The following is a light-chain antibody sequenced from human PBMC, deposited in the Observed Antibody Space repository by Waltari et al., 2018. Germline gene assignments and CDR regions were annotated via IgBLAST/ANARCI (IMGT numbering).Light chain of an antibody. CDR3: QVWDSSIDHVV. J-gene: IGLJ2*01. Sequence: SYVLTPPPSVSVAPGQTARITRGGNNMGSKSVNWYQQKPGQAPVLVVYDDSGRPSGIPERFSGSNSGNTATLTISRVEAGDEADYYCQVWDSSIDHVVFGGGTKLTVL. CDR1: NMGSKS. V-gene: IGLV3-21*02. CDR2: DDS.